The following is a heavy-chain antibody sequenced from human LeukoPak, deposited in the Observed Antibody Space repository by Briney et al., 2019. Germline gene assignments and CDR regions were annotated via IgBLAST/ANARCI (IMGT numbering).Heavy chain of an antibody. J-gene: IGHJ4*02. CDR1: GYTFSTYD. V-gene: IGHV1-18*01. CDR2: ISGYNGDT. CDR3: ARVGEALDY. Sequence: GASVKVSCTASGYTFSTYDISWVRQAPGQGLEWMGWISGYNGDTNYVQKFQGRVTMTTDTSSSTAYMELRSLRSDDAAVYYCARVGEALDYWGQGTLVTVSS. D-gene: IGHD3-16*01.